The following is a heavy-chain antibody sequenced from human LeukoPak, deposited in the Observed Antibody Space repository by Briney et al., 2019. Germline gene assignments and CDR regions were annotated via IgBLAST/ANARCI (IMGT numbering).Heavy chain of an antibody. V-gene: IGHV1-2*02. D-gene: IGHD1-26*01. Sequence: ASVKVSCKASGYTFTGYYMHWVRQAPGQGLEWMGWINSNSGGTNYAQKFQGRVTMTRDTSISTAYMELSRLRSDDTAVYYCAREGSGSYYSCDYWGQGTLVTVSS. J-gene: IGHJ4*02. CDR3: AREGSGSYYSCDY. CDR2: INSNSGGT. CDR1: GYTFTGYY.